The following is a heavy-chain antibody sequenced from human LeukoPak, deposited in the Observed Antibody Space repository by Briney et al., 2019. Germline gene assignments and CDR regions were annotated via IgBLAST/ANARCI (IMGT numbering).Heavy chain of an antibody. CDR2: INPSDSDT. J-gene: IGHJ3*02. D-gene: IGHD3-9*01. CDR3: ASHYIDPDALDI. Sequence: GESLKISCKGSGYAFTNYWIGWVRQMSGQDLEWMGFINPSDSDTGYSPSFHGQVTISVDKSISTAYLQWRSLKASDTAMYYCASHYIDPDALDIWGQGTMVTVSS. CDR1: GYAFTNYW. V-gene: IGHV5-51*01.